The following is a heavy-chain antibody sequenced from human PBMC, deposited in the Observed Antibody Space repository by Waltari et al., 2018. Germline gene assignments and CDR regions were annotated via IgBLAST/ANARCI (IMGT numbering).Heavy chain of an antibody. V-gene: IGHV3-21*01. CDR2: ISKSSGYL. D-gene: IGHD3-10*01. CDR3: ARDAITLVRGVLTPFDY. Sequence: EVQLVESGGGLVQPGGSLRLSCAASGCSFRRYSMTWVRQAPGKGLEWVSSISKSSGYLYYADSVKGRFTISRDNAKNSLYLQMNSLRVEDTALYYCARDAITLVRGVLTPFDYWGQGTLVTVTS. J-gene: IGHJ4*02. CDR1: GCSFRRYS.